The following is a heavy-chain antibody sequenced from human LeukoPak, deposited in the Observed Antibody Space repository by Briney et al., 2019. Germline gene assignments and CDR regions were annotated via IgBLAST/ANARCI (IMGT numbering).Heavy chain of an antibody. CDR3: ARHSWVNGYFDF. V-gene: IGHV4-59*08. CDR2: LYDGGST. CDR1: GGSISSYY. D-gene: IGHD4-17*01. J-gene: IGHJ4*02. Sequence: SETLSLACTVSGGSISSYYWSWVRQPPGKGLEWIGYLYDGGSTHYNPSLKSRVIISVDTSKNQFSLNLNSVTAADTAVYFCARHSWVNGYFDFWGQGTLVTVSS.